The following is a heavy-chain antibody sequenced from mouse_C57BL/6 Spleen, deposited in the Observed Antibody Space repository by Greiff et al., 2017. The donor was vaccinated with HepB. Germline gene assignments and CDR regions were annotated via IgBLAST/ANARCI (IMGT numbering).Heavy chain of an antibody. CDR2: INPNYGTT. J-gene: IGHJ1*03. CDR3: ARSLDYYGYFDV. CDR1: GYSFTDYN. V-gene: IGHV1-39*01. D-gene: IGHD2-4*01. Sequence: EVQLQQSGPELVKPGASVKISCKASGYSFTDYNMNWVKQSNGKSLEWIGVINPNYGTTSYNPKFKGKATLTVDQSSSTASMQLNSLSSEDSAVYYCARSLDYYGYFDVWGTGTTVTVSS.